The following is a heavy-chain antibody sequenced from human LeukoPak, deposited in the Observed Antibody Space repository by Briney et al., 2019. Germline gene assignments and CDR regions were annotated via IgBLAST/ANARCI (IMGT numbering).Heavy chain of an antibody. V-gene: IGHV4-39*07. J-gene: IGHJ6*03. D-gene: IGHD3-3*01. CDR2: IYYSGST. CDR3: ARAIRRTIFGVVSYMDV. Sequence: PSETLSLTCTVSGGSISSSSYYWGWIRQPPGKGLEWIGSIYYSGSTYYNPSLKSRVTISVDTSKNQFSLKLSSVTAADTAVYYCARAIRRTIFGVVSYMDVWGKGTTVTVSS. CDR1: GGSISSSSYY.